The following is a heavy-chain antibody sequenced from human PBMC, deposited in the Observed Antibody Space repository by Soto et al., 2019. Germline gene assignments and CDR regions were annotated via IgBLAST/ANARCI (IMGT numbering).Heavy chain of an antibody. CDR1: GGSFSGYY. D-gene: IGHD6-13*01. V-gene: IGHV4-34*01. CDR3: ARGPGIAAAGNTSEYYFDY. Sequence: PSETLSLTCAVYGGSFSGYYWSWIRQPPGKGLEWIGEINHSGSTNYNPSLKSRVTISVDTSKNQFSLKLSSVTAADTAVYYCARGPGIAAAGNTSEYYFDYWGQGTLVTVS. J-gene: IGHJ4*02. CDR2: INHSGST.